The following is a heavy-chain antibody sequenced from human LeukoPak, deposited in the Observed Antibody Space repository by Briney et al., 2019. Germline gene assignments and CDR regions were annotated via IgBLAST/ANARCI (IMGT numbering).Heavy chain of an antibody. J-gene: IGHJ5*02. V-gene: IGHV3-74*01. D-gene: IGHD3-10*01. CDR3: ARDLPRTSGP. CDR2: INSNGRST. CDR1: GSTFSCEW. Sequence: GGSLRLSCAASGSTFSCEWMHWVRQAPGRGLVWISHINSNGRSTNYGDSVKGRFTVSRDNAKNTLYLQMNSLRAEDTAVYYCARDLPRTSGPWGQGTLVTVSS.